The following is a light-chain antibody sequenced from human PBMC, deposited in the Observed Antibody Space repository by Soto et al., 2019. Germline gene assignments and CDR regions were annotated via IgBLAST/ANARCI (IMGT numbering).Light chain of an antibody. J-gene: IGLJ3*02. CDR2: EVS. CDR1: SSDAGGYNY. CDR3: SSYAGSNNLGV. Sequence: QSALTQPPSASGSRGQSVTISCTGTSSDAGGYNYVSWYQQHPGKAPKLMIYEVSKRPSGVPDRFSGSKSGNTASLTVSGLQPDDEADYYCSSYAGSNNLGVFGGGTKPTVL. V-gene: IGLV2-8*01.